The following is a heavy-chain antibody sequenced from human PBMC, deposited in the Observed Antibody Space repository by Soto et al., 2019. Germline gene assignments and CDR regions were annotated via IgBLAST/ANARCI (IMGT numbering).Heavy chain of an antibody. CDR2: ISSNGGTR. D-gene: IGHD4-17*01. CDR1: GFTFSSYA. CDR3: ARDRHYGEDYFDY. Sequence: EVQLVESGGGLVQPGGSLRLSCAASGFTFSSYAMHWVRQAPGKGLEYVSAISSNGGTRYYANSVMGRFTISRDNSKNTLYLQMGSLSAEDMAVYYCARDRHYGEDYFDYWGQGTLVTVSS. V-gene: IGHV3-64*01. J-gene: IGHJ4*02.